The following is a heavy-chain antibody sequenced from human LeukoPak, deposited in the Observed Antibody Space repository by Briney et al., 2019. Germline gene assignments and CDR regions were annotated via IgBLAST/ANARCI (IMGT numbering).Heavy chain of an antibody. J-gene: IGHJ4*02. V-gene: IGHV3-23*01. CDR2: MSVGTDSS. CDR3: AKSRDSRALFDY. Sequence: PGGSLRLSCAASGFTFSSYEMNWVRQSPGKGLEWVSMSVGTDSSYYADSVKGRLTISRDNSKNTLYLEMNSLRAEDTAVYYCAKSRDSRALFDYWGQGTLVTVSS. D-gene: IGHD3-22*01. CDR1: GFTFSSYE.